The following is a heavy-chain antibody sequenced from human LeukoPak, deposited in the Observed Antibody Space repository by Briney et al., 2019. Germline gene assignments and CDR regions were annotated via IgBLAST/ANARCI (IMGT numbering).Heavy chain of an antibody. CDR3: ARDTGVRRDGYTLDY. Sequence: SVKVSCKASGGTFSSYAISWVRPAPGQGLKWMGRIIPILGIANYAQKFQGRVTITADKSTSTAYMELSSLRSEDTAVYYCARDTGVRRDGYTLDYWGQGTLVTVSS. V-gene: IGHV1-69*04. D-gene: IGHD5-24*01. CDR2: IIPILGIA. CDR1: GGTFSSYA. J-gene: IGHJ4*02.